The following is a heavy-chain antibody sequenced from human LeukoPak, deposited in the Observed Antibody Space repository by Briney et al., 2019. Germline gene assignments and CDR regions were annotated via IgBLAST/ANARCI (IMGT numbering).Heavy chain of an antibody. J-gene: IGHJ4*02. CDR3: ARDPRYCSSTSCGY. V-gene: IGHV3-48*04. D-gene: IGHD2-2*01. CDR2: ISSGGSTI. Sequence: GGSLRLSCAASGFTFSSYAMSWVRQAPGKGLEWVSYISSGGSTIYYADSVKGRFTISRDNAKNSLYLQMNGLRAEDTAVYYCARDPRYCSSTSCGYWGQGTLVTVSS. CDR1: GFTFSSYA.